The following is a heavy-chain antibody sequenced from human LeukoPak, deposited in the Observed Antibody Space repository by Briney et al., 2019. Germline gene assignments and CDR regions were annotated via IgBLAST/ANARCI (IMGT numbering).Heavy chain of an antibody. CDR1: GYTFTSYG. CDR3: ATTIAVAGPWDY. V-gene: IGHV1-18*01. D-gene: IGHD6-19*01. CDR2: ISAYNGNT. J-gene: IGHJ4*02. Sequence: ASVKVSCKASGYTFTSYGISWVRQAPGQGLEWMGWISAYNGNTNYAQKLQGRVTMTEDTSTDTAYMELSSLRSEDTAVYYCATTIAVAGPWDYWGQGTLVTVSS.